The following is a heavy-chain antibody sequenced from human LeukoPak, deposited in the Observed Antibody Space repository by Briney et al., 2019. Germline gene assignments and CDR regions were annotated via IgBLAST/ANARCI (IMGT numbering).Heavy chain of an antibody. CDR3: ARNSGYDSDLDY. J-gene: IGHJ4*02. CDR1: GYTFTGYY. CDR2: INPNSGGT. D-gene: IGHD5-12*01. V-gene: IGHV1-2*02. Sequence: ASVKVSCKASGYTFTGYYMHWVRQPPGQGLEWMGWINPNSGGTNYAQKFQGRVTMTRDKSISTAYMELSRLRSDDTAVYYCARNSGYDSDLDYWGQGTLVTVSS.